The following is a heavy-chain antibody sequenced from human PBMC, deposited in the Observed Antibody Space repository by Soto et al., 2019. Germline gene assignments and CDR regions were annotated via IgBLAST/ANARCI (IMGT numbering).Heavy chain of an antibody. CDR2: IYRTGST. Sequence: SETLSLTCAVSGGSFTSNNWWTWVRQPPGQGLEWIGEIYRTGSTNYNPSLKSRVTISLDKSENQFSLKVTSLTAADTAVYYCTSRDPGTSVDYWGQGTLVTVSS. CDR1: GGSFTSNNW. D-gene: IGHD1-7*01. J-gene: IGHJ4*02. CDR3: TSRDPGTSVDY. V-gene: IGHV4-4*02.